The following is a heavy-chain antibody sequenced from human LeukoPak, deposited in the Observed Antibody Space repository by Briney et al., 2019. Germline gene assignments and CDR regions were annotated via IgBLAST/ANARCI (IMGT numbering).Heavy chain of an antibody. CDR3: AKGHYYDSSGYYPNDAFDI. V-gene: IGHV3-23*01. CDR2: ISGSGGST. D-gene: IGHD3-22*01. CDR1: GFTFSSYA. Sequence: TGGSLRLSCAASGFTFSSYAMSWVRQAPGKGLEWVSAISGSGGSTYYADSVKGRFTISRDNSKNTLYLQMNSLRAEDTAVYYCAKGHYYDSSGYYPNDAFDIWGQGTMVTVSS. J-gene: IGHJ3*02.